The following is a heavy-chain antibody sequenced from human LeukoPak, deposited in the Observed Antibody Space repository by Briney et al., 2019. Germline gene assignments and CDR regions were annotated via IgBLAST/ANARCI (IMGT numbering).Heavy chain of an antibody. Sequence: GGTLRLSCAASGITFSSYGMSWVRQAPGKGLEWVSSISSSSSYIYYADSVKGRFTISRDNAKNSLYLQMNSLRAEDTAVYYCASVGKTTDYWGQGTLVTVSS. CDR2: ISSSSSYI. J-gene: IGHJ4*02. CDR1: GITFSSYG. V-gene: IGHV3-21*01. CDR3: ASVGKTTDY. D-gene: IGHD1-7*01.